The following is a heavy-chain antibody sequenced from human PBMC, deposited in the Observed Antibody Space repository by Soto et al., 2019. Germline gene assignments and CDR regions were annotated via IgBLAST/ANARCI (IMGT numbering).Heavy chain of an antibody. CDR1: EFTFSSYS. CDR3: ARVRWQWLVRPDFDY. Sequence: GGSLRLSCAASEFTFSSYSMTWVRQAPGRGLEWVSYISSSPSTIYYADSVKGRFTISRDNAKNSLFLQMNSLGAEDTAVYYCARVRWQWLVRPDFDYWGQGTLVTVSS. J-gene: IGHJ4*02. V-gene: IGHV3-48*01. CDR2: ISSSPSTI. D-gene: IGHD6-19*01.